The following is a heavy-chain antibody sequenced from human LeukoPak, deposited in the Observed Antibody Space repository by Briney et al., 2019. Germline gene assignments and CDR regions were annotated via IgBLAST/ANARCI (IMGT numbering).Heavy chain of an antibody. D-gene: IGHD3-10*01. CDR2: ISGFDGST. V-gene: IGHV3-23*01. Sequence: GGSLRLSCAASGFIFSTNAMTWVRQTPGKGLEWVSTISGFDGSTYYADSVRGRFTISRDNSKNTLYLQMNNLRAEDTAVYYCAKESRYYYGSGSFSSQFDYWGQGNLVTVSS. CDR3: AKESRYYYGSGSFSSQFDY. CDR1: GFIFSTNA. J-gene: IGHJ4*02.